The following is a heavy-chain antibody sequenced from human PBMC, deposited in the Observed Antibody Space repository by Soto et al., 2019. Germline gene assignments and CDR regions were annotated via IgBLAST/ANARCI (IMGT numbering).Heavy chain of an antibody. Sequence: ASVKVSCKASGYSLTGYYMHWVRLAPGQGLEWMGITNPRDGSTNYAQKFQGRVTMTSDTSTSTVYMEMSSLRSDDTAMYYCARSYVTSRPIDFWGQGTLVTVSS. D-gene: IGHD3-10*02. CDR3: ARSYVTSRPIDF. J-gene: IGHJ4*02. V-gene: IGHV1-46*01. CDR2: TNPRDGST. CDR1: GYSLTGYY.